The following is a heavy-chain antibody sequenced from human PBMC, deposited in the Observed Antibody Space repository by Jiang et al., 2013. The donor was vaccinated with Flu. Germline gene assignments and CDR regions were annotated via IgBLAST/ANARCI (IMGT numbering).Heavy chain of an antibody. D-gene: IGHD6-19*01. CDR3: ARDQWLVRGYFDY. J-gene: IGHJ4*02. V-gene: IGHV4-4*02. CDR2: IYHSGST. Sequence: KGLEWIGEIYHSGSTNYNPSLKSRVTISVDKSKNQFSLKLSSVTAADTAVYYCARDQWLVRGYFDYWGQGTLVTVSS.